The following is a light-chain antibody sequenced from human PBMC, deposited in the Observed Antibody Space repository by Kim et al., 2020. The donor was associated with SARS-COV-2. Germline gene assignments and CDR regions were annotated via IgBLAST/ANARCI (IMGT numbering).Light chain of an antibody. CDR2: AAS. J-gene: IGKJ5*01. CDR3: LQHNSYPIT. Sequence: ASVGDRVTITCRSSQNISLLVNWYQQKPGRAPKVLIYAASNLQSGVPSRFSGSGTGTEFTLTISSLQPEDFATYFCLQHNSYPITFGQGTRLEIK. V-gene: IGKV1-17*01. CDR1: QNISLL.